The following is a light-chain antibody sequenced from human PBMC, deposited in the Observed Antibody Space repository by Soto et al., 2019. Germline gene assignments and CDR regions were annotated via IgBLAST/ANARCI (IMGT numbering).Light chain of an antibody. J-gene: IGLJ1*01. CDR2: DVS. V-gene: IGLV2-14*01. Sequence: QSVLTQPASVSGSPGQSITISCTGTSSDIDAYNYVSWYQQHPGKAPKLMIYDVSNRPSAISNRFSGSKSGNTASLTISGLQAEDEADYYCGSYTTSSNYVFGTGTKVTVL. CDR3: GSYTTSSNYV. CDR1: SSDIDAYNY.